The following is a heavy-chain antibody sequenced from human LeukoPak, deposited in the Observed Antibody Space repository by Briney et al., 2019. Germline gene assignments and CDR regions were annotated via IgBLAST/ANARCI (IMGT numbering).Heavy chain of an antibody. D-gene: IGHD3-3*01. V-gene: IGHV3-48*04. CDR3: ASVAYDFWIGYPKSVAYMDI. J-gene: IGHJ6*03. CDR1: GFTFVTYS. Sequence: PGGSLRLSCAASGFTFVTYSMNWVLQAPGKGLEWLAYISGTGTNIHYADSVKGRFTISRDTAKKSMFLQMNNLRVDDTAHYYCASVAYDFWIGYPKSVAYMDIWGNGTTVIVSS. CDR2: ISGTGTNI.